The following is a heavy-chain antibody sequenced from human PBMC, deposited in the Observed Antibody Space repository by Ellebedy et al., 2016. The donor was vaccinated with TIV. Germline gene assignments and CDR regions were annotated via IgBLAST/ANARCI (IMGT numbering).Heavy chain of an antibody. Sequence: PGGSLRLSCAASGFAFAGFCTNWVRQAPGKGLEWVSSISTITDDVHHADSVNVRFTISRDNAKNSIYLQMNNLRPEDTAVYYCARFSRGAQFVDYLYYMDVWGKGTAVTVSS. CDR3: ARFSRGAQFVDYLYYMDV. J-gene: IGHJ6*03. CDR1: GFAFAGFC. V-gene: IGHV3-21*01. CDR2: ISTITDDV. D-gene: IGHD2-15*01.